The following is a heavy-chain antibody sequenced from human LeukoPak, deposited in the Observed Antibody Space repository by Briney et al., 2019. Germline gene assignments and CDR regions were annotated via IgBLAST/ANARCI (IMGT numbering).Heavy chain of an antibody. CDR3: VKDAFSYNGVYDPFDL. Sequence: PGGSLRLSCAASGFTFSDYYMSWIRQAPGKRLEWVSTTEGDGSGAHYADAVKGRFTISRDNSKDNLYLQMNSLKVEDTAVYYCVKDAFSYNGVYDPFDLWGQGTMVTVSS. J-gene: IGHJ3*01. V-gene: IGHV3-23*01. CDR1: GFTFSDYY. CDR2: TEGDGSGA. D-gene: IGHD3-3*01.